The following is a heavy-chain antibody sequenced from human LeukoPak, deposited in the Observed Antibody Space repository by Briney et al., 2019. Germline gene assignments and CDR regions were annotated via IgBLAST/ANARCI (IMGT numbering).Heavy chain of an antibody. Sequence: PSETLSLTCTVSGGSISSYYWSWIRQPPGKGLEWIGYIYYSGSTNYNPSLKSRVTISVDTSKNQFSLKLSSVTAADTAVYYCARNPGYSSSWELDYWGQGTLVTVSS. CDR1: GGSISSYY. J-gene: IGHJ4*02. CDR3: ARNPGYSSSWELDY. V-gene: IGHV4-59*01. D-gene: IGHD6-13*01. CDR2: IYYSGST.